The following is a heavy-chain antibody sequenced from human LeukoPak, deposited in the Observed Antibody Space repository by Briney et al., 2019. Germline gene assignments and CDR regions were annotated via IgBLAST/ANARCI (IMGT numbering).Heavy chain of an antibody. CDR3: ARGTTDGYSYGRFDY. J-gene: IGHJ4*02. V-gene: IGHV4-31*11. Sequence: SETLSLTCAVSGGSISSGGFYWSWIRQHPGKGLEWLGYIYYSGTTYYNPSLKSRVTFSVDTSKNQFSLKLNPVTAADTALYYCARGTTDGYSYGRFDYWGQGTLVTVSS. CDR1: GGSISSGGFY. D-gene: IGHD5-18*01. CDR2: IYYSGTT.